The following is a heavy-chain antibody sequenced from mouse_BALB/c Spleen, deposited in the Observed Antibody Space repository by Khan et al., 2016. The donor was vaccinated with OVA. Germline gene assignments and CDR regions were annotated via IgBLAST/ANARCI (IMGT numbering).Heavy chain of an antibody. CDR3: ARDSNCDY. J-gene: IGHJ2*01. Sequence: EVQVVESGGGLVQPGGSRKLSCAASGFTFSRFGMHWVRQAPEKGLEWVAYISSGSSTIYYADTVKGRFTISRDNPKNTLFLQMTSLRSEDTAMYYCARDSNCDYWGQGTTLTVAS. CDR2: ISSGSSTI. V-gene: IGHV5-17*02. CDR1: GFTFSRFG.